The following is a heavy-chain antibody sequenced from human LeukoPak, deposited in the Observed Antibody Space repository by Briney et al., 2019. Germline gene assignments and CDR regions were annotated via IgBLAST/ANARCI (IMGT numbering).Heavy chain of an antibody. J-gene: IGHJ6*03. Sequence: GGSLRLSCVDSGSMFSNYWMTWVRQAPGKGLEWVSVFFSGGSTYYADSVKGRFTISRDNSKNTLYLQMNSLRAEDTAVYYCARVDYYYYYMDVWGTGTTVTVSS. CDR1: GSMFSNYW. CDR2: FFSGGST. V-gene: IGHV3-66*01. CDR3: ARVDYYYYYMDV.